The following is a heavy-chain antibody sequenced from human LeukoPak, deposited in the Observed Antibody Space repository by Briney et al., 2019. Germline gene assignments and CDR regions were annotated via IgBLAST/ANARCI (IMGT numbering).Heavy chain of an antibody. D-gene: IGHD3-10*01. CDR2: ISYDGSNK. CDR1: GFTFGTYG. CDR3: AKGGIGPQGDITMVRGPPDY. Sequence: PGGSLRLSCAGSGFTFGTYGMHWVRQAPGKGLEWVAVISYDGSNKYYVDSVKGRFTISRDNSKNTLYLQMNSLRTEDTAVYYCAKGGIGPQGDITMVRGPPDYWGQGTLVTVSS. V-gene: IGHV3-30*18. J-gene: IGHJ4*02.